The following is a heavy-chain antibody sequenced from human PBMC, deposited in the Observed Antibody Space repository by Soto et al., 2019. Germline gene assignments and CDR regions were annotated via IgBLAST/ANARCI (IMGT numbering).Heavy chain of an antibody. J-gene: IGHJ5*02. D-gene: IGHD6-19*01. Sequence: QVQLVESGGGVVQPGRSLRLSCVASGFIFRSYGMHWVRQAPGKGLEWVAVIWYDGSNTYYADPVKGRFTISRDNSKNTLFLQMNSLRAEDTAVYYCASSAAWGRGTLVTVSS. V-gene: IGHV3-33*01. CDR1: GFIFRSYG. CDR2: IWYDGSNT. CDR3: ASSAA.